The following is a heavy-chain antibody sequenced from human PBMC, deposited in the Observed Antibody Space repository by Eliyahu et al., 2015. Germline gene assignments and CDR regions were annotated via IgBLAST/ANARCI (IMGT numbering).Heavy chain of an antibody. D-gene: IGHD1-14*01. CDR2: LYSGGKT. CDR3: ARDPDLRHYFDY. Sequence: EVQVVESGGGLIQPGGSLRLSGAASGXXVSXXXMXWVRQAPGKGLEWVSVLYSGGKTYYADSVRGRFTISRDNSMNTLYLQMNGLRADDTALYYCARDPDLRHYFDYWGQGALVAVSS. V-gene: IGHV3-53*01. CDR1: GXXVSXXX. J-gene: IGHJ4*02.